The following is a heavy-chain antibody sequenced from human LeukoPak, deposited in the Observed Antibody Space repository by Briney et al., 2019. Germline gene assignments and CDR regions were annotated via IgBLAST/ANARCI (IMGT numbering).Heavy chain of an antibody. CDR3: ARAEYYYHSSGYSPFDI. CDR2: INRGGSQK. J-gene: IGHJ3*02. Sequence: GGSLRLSCAASGFSLSAYWMTWVRQAPGKGLEWVANINRGGSQKNHADSVKGRFTISRDNSKNTLYLQMNSLRAEDTAVYYCARAEYYYHSSGYSPFDIWGQGTMVTVSS. V-gene: IGHV3-7*03. CDR1: GFSLSAYW. D-gene: IGHD3-22*01.